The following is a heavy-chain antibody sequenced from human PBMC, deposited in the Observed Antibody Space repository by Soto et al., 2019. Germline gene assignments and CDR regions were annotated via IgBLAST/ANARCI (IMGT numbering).Heavy chain of an antibody. CDR2: IYYSGST. D-gene: IGHD3-9*01. CDR3: ARLYPYYDILTGSQLYAFDI. Sequence: PSETKSVTCTVSGDYIISSCLSWIRKHTGKGLEWIGYIYYSGSTNYNPSLKSRVTISVDTSRNQFSLKLTSVTAADTAVYYCARLYPYYDILTGSQLYAFDIWGQGTMVTVSS. V-gene: IGHV4-59*01. J-gene: IGHJ3*02. CDR1: GDYIISSC.